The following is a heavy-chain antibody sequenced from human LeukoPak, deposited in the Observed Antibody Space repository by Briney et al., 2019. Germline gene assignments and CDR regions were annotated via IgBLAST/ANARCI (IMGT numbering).Heavy chain of an antibody. CDR1: GFTFSDYY. CDR3: ARIRAAAGNFDY. CDR2: ISSSGSTI. J-gene: IGHJ4*02. D-gene: IGHD6-13*01. V-gene: IGHV3-11*01. Sequence: GGSLRLSCAASGFTFSDYYVSWIRQAPGKGLEWVSYISSSGSTIYYADSVKGRFTISRDNAKNSRYLQMNSLRAEDTAVYYCARIRAAAGNFDYWGQGTLVTVSS.